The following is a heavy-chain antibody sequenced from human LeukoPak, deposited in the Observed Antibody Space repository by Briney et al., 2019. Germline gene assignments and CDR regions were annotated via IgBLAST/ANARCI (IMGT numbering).Heavy chain of an antibody. CDR3: ARGHSSGLYYFDY. D-gene: IGHD6-19*01. CDR1: GFTFSSYW. V-gene: IGHV3-74*01. J-gene: IGHJ4*02. CDR2: INSDGSST. Sequence: PGGSLRLSCVASGFTFSSYWMHWVRQGPGKGLVWVSRINSDGSSTTYADSVKGRFTISRDNAKNTLYLQMNSLRAEDTAVYYCARGHSSGLYYFDYWGQGTLVTVSS.